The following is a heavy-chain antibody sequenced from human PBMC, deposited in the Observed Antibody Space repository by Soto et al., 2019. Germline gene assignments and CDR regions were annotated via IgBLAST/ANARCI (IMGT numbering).Heavy chain of an antibody. D-gene: IGHD5-12*01. CDR3: ARDQGRRFIEGDGYDGDAFDI. CDR2: IYSGGST. CDR1: GFTVSSNY. J-gene: IGHJ3*02. Sequence: GGSLRLSCAASGFTVSSNYMSWVRQAPGKGLEWVSVIYSGGSTYYADSVKGRFTISRDNSKNTLYLQMNSLRAEDTAVYYCARDQGRRFIEGDGYDGDAFDIWGQGTMVTVSS. V-gene: IGHV3-66*01.